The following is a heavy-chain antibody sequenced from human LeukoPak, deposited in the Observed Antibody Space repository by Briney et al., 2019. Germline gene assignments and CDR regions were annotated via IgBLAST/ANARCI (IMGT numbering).Heavy chain of an antibody. V-gene: IGHV6-1*01. CDR2: TYYRSKWYN. D-gene: IGHD6-19*01. Sequence: SQTLSLTCAISGDSFSSNSAAWNWLRQSPSRGLEWLGRTYYRSKWYNDYAVSVKSRITINSDTSKNQFSLQLNSVTPEDTAVYYCARGAWLADAFDTWGQGKMVTVSS. CDR3: ARGAWLADAFDT. CDR1: GDSFSSNSAA. J-gene: IGHJ3*02.